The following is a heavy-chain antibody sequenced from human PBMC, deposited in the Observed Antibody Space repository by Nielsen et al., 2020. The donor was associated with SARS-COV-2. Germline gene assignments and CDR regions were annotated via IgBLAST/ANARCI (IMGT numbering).Heavy chain of an antibody. D-gene: IGHD3-22*01. CDR2: ISSSSSYI. CDR3: AMFDSSGYLLDY. V-gene: IGHV3-21*04. J-gene: IGHJ4*02. CDR1: GFTFSSYA. Sequence: GESLKISCAASGFTFSSYAMSWVRQAPGKGLEWVSSISSSSSYIYYADSVKGRFTISRDNAKNSLYLQMNSLRAEDTAVYYCAMFDSSGYLLDYWGQGTLVTVSS.